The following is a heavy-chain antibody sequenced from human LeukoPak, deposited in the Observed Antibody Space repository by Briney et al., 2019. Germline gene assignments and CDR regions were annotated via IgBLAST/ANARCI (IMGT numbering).Heavy chain of an antibody. D-gene: IGHD3-10*01. J-gene: IGHJ6*03. CDR1: GFTFSNYY. CDR2: IRSRAYGATT. CDR3: SRADYYGSGSPISLDV. V-gene: IGHV3-49*04. Sequence: PGGSLRLSCAASGFTFSNYYMSWARQAPGKGLEWVGFIRSRAYGATTEYAASVKGRFTISRDDSKSIAYLQMNSLKTEDTAVYYCSRADYYGSGSPISLDVWGKGTTVTVS.